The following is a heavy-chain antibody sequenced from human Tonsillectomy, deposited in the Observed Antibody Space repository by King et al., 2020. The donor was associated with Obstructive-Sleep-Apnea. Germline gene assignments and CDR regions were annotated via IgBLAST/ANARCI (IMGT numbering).Heavy chain of an antibody. Sequence: QLVQSGGGVVQPGRSLRLSCAASGFTFNSYGMHWVRQAPGKGLEWVAFISEDGNNKYYADSVKGRFTISRDNSKNTLYLQMNSLRAEDTAVYYCAKVFCSGGGCYYGYFDDWGQGTLVIASS. CDR1: GFTFNSYG. CDR3: AKVFCSGGGCYYGYFDD. V-gene: IGHV3-30*18. D-gene: IGHD2-15*01. CDR2: ISEDGNNK. J-gene: IGHJ4*02.